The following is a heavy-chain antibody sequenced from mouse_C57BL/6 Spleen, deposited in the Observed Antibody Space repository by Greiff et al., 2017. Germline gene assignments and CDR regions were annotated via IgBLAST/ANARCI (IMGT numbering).Heavy chain of an antibody. CDR3: ARSLIYDGYYDRYFDV. J-gene: IGHJ1*03. CDR1: GYSITSDY. D-gene: IGHD2-3*01. Sequence: EVQLVESGPGLAKPSQTLSLTCSVTGYSITSDYWNWIRKFPGNKLEYMGYISYSGSTYYNPSLKSRISITRDTSKNQYYLQLNSVTTEDTATYYCARSLIYDGYYDRYFDVWGTGTTVTVSS. CDR2: ISYSGST. V-gene: IGHV3-8*01.